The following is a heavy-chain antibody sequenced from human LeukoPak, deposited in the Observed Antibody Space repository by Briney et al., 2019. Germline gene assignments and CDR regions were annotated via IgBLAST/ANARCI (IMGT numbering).Heavy chain of an antibody. Sequence: SETLSLTCTVSGGPISNYYWNWIRQPPGKGLEWIGYIYDGGSTNYNPSLKSRVTISVDTSKNQFSLKLSSVTAADTAVYYCARDLEQRSGELFRDYWGQGTLVTVSS. V-gene: IGHV4-59*12. CDR3: ARDLEQRSGELFRDY. CDR2: IYDGGST. J-gene: IGHJ4*02. CDR1: GGPISNYY. D-gene: IGHD3-10*01.